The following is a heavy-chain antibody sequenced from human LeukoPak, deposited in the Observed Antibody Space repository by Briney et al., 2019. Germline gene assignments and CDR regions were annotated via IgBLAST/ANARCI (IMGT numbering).Heavy chain of an antibody. CDR2: ISSSSSYI. Sequence: PGGSLRLSCAASGFTFSSYSMNWVRQAPGKGLEWVSSISSSSSYIYYADSVKGRFTISRDNAKNSLYLQMNSPRAEDTAVYYCASEYCSGGSCYAVDYWGQGTLVTVSS. CDR3: ASEYCSGGSCYAVDY. D-gene: IGHD2-15*01. CDR1: GFTFSSYS. J-gene: IGHJ4*02. V-gene: IGHV3-21*01.